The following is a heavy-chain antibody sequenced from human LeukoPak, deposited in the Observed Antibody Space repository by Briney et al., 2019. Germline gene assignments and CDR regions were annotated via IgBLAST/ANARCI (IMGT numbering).Heavy chain of an antibody. Sequence: PSETLSLTCTVSGGSISTYAWSWIRQPPGKGLEWIGYIYYSGSTNYNPSLKSRVTISVDTSKNQFSLKLSSVTAADTAVYYCASGGYSYGAFDYWGQGTLVTVSS. J-gene: IGHJ4*02. CDR2: IYYSGST. V-gene: IGHV4-59*08. CDR3: ASGGYSYGAFDY. D-gene: IGHD5-18*01. CDR1: GGSISTYA.